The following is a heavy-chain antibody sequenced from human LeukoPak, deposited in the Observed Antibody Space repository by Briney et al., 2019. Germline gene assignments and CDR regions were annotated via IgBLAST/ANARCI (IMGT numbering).Heavy chain of an antibody. D-gene: IGHD5-24*01. CDR2: VYYSGST. CDR3: ARGVRWLQLSYFDY. J-gene: IGHJ4*02. CDR1: GGSISSNY. V-gene: IGHV4-59*08. Sequence: PSETLSLTCTVSGGSISSNYWSWIRQPPGKGLEWIGYVYYSGSTTYNPSLKSRVTISVDTSKRQFSLKLSSVTAADTAVYYCARGVRWLQLSYFDYWGQGTLVTVSS.